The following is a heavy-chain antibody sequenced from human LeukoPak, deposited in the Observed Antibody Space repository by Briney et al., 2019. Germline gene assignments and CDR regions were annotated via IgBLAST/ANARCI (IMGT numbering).Heavy chain of an antibody. D-gene: IGHD3-22*01. J-gene: IGHJ4*02. V-gene: IGHV3-11*01. Sequence: GGPLRLSCAASGFTFSDYYMSWIRQAPGKGLEWVSYISSSGSTIYYADSVKGRFTISRDNAKNSLYLQMNSLRAEDTAVYYCARDFRIAVAGTSRYYYDSSGVYWGQGTLVTVSS. CDR1: GFTFSDYY. CDR2: ISSSGSTI. CDR3: ARDFRIAVAGTSRYYYDSSGVY.